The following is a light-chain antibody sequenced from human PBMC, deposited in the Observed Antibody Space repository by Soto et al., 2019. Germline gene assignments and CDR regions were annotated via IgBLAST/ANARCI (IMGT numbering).Light chain of an antibody. V-gene: IGKV1-9*01. CDR1: QGISSY. Sequence: QLTQSPSSLSASVGDRVTITCRASQGISSYLAWYQQKPGKAPKLLIYAESTLQSGVPSRFSGSGSGTDFSLTISSLQTEYFATYYCQQLNSYPHTFGQGTKLEIK. CDR2: AES. J-gene: IGKJ2*01. CDR3: QQLNSYPHT.